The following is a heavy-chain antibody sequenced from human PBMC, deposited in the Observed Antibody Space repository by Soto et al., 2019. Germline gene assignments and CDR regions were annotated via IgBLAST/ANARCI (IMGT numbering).Heavy chain of an antibody. CDR1: GFTFNIYS. Sequence: EVQLVESGGGLVQPGGSLRLSCAASGFTFNIYSMNWVRQAPGKGLEWVSYITSDTATIHYADSVRGRFTISRDNAENSLLLQMNSLRDEDTAAYYCARSVAGHFDYWGQGALVTVSS. J-gene: IGHJ4*02. V-gene: IGHV3-48*02. CDR2: ITSDTATI. CDR3: ARSVAGHFDY. D-gene: IGHD6-19*01.